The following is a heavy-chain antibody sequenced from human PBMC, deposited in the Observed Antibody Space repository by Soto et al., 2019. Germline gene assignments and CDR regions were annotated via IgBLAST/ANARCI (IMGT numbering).Heavy chain of an antibody. CDR3: TRHIIVGATKRSAYWSLDP. CDR1: RVTVCSSA. V-gene: IGHV3-73*01. J-gene: IGHJ2*01. Sequence: HWGCTELGRAASRVTVCSSAVHGLRQTKRKGLEWVGRIRSKANSYATAYAASVKGRFTISRDDSKNTAYLQMNSLKTEDTAVYYCTRHIIVGATKRSAYWSLDPWGRGTLVT. D-gene: IGHD1-26*01. CDR2: IRSKANSYAT.